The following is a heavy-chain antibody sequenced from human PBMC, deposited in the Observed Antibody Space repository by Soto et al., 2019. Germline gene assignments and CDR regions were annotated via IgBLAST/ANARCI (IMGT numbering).Heavy chain of an antibody. CDR2: IYYTGST. D-gene: IGHD6-6*01. CDR1: GGSVNSDFYY. CDR3: AREYSNSPEAFDY. J-gene: IGHJ4*02. V-gene: IGHV4-61*01. Sequence: PSETLSLTCTVSGGSVNSDFYYWSWIRQPPGKGLEWIGYIYYTGSTNYNPSLKSRVTISLDTSRNQFSLKLSSVTAADTAVFYCAREYSNSPEAFDYWGQGALVTVS.